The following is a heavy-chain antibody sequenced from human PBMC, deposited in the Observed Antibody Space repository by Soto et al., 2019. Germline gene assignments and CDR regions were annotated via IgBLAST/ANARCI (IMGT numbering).Heavy chain of an antibody. CDR3: TRAGYDSSGYYLYYFDY. CDR1: GFTFGDYA. Sequence: GGSLRLSCTASGFTFGDYAMSWFRQAPGKGLEWVGFIRSKAYGGTTEYAASVKGRFTISRDDSKSIAYLQMNSLKTEDTAVYYCTRAGYDSSGYYLYYFDYWGQGTLVTVSS. CDR2: IRSKAYGGTT. D-gene: IGHD3-22*01. V-gene: IGHV3-49*03. J-gene: IGHJ4*02.